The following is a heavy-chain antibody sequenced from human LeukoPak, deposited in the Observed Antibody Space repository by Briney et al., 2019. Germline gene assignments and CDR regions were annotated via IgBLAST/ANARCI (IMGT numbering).Heavy chain of an antibody. CDR3: AKNCGGDCYSGDFDY. Sequence: SGGSLRLSCAASGFTFSNYAMSWVRQAPGKGLEWVSAISGSGTSTYYADSVKGRFTISRDNSKNTLYLQMNSLRAEDTAVYYCAKNCGGDCYSGDFDYWGQGTLVTVSS. CDR2: ISGSGTST. CDR1: GFTFSNYA. V-gene: IGHV3-23*01. J-gene: IGHJ4*02. D-gene: IGHD2-21*02.